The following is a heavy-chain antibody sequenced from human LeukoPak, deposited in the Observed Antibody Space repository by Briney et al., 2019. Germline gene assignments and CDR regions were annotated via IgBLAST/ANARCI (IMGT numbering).Heavy chain of an antibody. CDR2: INQDGNSQ. CDR1: GFAFSSYW. Sequence: GGSLRLSCEASGFAFSSYWASWVRQAPGKGLEGVANINQDGNSQNYVDSVRGRFTISKDNAKNSVYFQMNSLRAEDTAVYYCARSLWPEDYWGQGILVTVSS. CDR3: ARSLWPEDY. J-gene: IGHJ4*02. V-gene: IGHV3-7*01. D-gene: IGHD2-21*01.